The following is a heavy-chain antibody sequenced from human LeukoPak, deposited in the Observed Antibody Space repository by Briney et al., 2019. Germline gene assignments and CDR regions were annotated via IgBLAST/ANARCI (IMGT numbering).Heavy chain of an antibody. CDR1: VFTFSSHS. CDR3: TRGNPSIVGSRDPFDI. D-gene: IGHD1-26*01. Sequence: GGSLRLSCAAYVFTFSSHSMAWVRQAPGKGPEWVSSISSNGGDTYYADSVRGRFTISRDNSENMLHLQMNSLSAEDTAVYYCTRGNPSIVGSRDPFDIWGQGTMVTVSS. J-gene: IGHJ3*02. V-gene: IGHV3-23*01. CDR2: ISSNGGDT.